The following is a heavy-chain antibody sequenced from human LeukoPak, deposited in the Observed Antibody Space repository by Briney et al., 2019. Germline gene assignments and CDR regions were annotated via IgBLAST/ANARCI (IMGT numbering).Heavy chain of an antibody. Sequence: SETLSLTCAVSGGSISSSSWWTWVRQSPGKGLEWIGEVYHSGSTNYNPSLKSRVTISVDKSKNQFSLKLSSVTAADTAVYYCARGPAGIAPGFWGQGTLVTVSS. CDR3: ARGPAGIAPGF. V-gene: IGHV4-4*02. J-gene: IGHJ4*02. D-gene: IGHD2-2*02. CDR2: VYHSGST. CDR1: GGSISSSSW.